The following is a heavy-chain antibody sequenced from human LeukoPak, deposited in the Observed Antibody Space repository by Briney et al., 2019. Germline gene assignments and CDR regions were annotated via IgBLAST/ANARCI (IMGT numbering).Heavy chain of an antibody. V-gene: IGHV3-23*01. CDR1: GFTFSSYA. D-gene: IGHD5-18*01. CDR3: AKGGLGRGYSYGREFDY. Sequence: GGSLRLSCAASGFTFSSYAMSWVRQAPGKGLEWVSAISGSGGSTYYADSVKGRFTISRDNSKNTLYLQMNSLRAEDTAVYYCAKGGLGRGYSYGREFDYWGQGTLVTVSS. J-gene: IGHJ4*02. CDR2: ISGSGGST.